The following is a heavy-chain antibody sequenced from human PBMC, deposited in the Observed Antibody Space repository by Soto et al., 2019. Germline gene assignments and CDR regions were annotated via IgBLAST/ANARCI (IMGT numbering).Heavy chain of an antibody. Sequence: LTLSCAASGFTFSDHALTWVRQAPGKGLEWVSTATNNGDRAFYADSVRGRFTVSRDRSNNTLYLQMNGLRAEDTAVYFCARPPLYSSGGYFDTWGQGTLVTVSS. CDR1: GFTFSDHA. V-gene: IGHV3-23*01. D-gene: IGHD6-19*01. J-gene: IGHJ4*02. CDR2: ATNNGDRA. CDR3: ARPPLYSSGGYFDT.